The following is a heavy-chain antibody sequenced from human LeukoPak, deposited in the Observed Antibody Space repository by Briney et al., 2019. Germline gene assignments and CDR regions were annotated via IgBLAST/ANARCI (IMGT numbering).Heavy chain of an antibody. D-gene: IGHD2-15*01. CDR3: ARAVSGGSSFFYMDV. V-gene: IGHV1-18*01. J-gene: IGHJ6*03. Sequence: ASVKVSCTASGYTFTSYGISWVRQAPGQGLEWMGWISAYNGNTNYAQKLQGRVTMTTDTSTNTAYMELRSLRSDDTAIYYCARAVSGGSSFFYMDVWGKGTTVTISS. CDR1: GYTFTSYG. CDR2: ISAYNGNT.